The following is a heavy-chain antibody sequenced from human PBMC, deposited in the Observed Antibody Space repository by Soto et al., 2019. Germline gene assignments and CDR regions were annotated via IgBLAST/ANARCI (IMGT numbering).Heavy chain of an antibody. D-gene: IGHD5-12*01. V-gene: IGHV4-34*01. J-gene: IGHJ4*02. CDR1: GESFSGYY. CDR3: ARGSVCCYDLLAVYFDY. CDR2: INHSGST. Sequence: SETLSLTCAVYGESFSGYYWSWIRQPPGKGLEWIGEINHSGSTNYNPSLKSRVTISVDTSKNQFSLKLSSVTAADTAVYYCARGSVCCYDLLAVYFDYRARGTLVTVSA.